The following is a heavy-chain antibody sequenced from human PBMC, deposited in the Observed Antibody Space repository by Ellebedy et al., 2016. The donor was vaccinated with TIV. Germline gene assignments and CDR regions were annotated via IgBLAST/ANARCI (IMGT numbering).Heavy chain of an antibody. D-gene: IGHD3/OR15-3a*01. Sequence: SQTLSLTCAISGDSVSSDTAAWNWFRQSPSRGFEWLGRTYFRSKWYNDYAPSVKSRIIVNPDTSKNQFYLQLRSVTPEDTAVYYCARDAPFGLDTFDIWGQGTMVTVS. CDR2: TYFRSKWYN. J-gene: IGHJ3*02. V-gene: IGHV6-1*01. CDR3: ARDAPFGLDTFDI. CDR1: GDSVSSDTAA.